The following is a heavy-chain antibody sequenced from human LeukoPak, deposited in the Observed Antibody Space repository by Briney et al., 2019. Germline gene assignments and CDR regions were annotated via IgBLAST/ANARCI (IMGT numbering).Heavy chain of an antibody. CDR2: IKSKIHGGTI. CDR1: GFTFDKAW. V-gene: IGHV3-15*01. Sequence: GGSLRLSCAASGFTFDKAWMTWVRQAPGKGLEWVGRIKSKIHGGTIDYAAPVKGRFTISRDDSENTVYLQMSSLRAEDTAVYYCAREPADAFDIWGQGTMVTVSS. D-gene: IGHD1-14*01. J-gene: IGHJ3*02. CDR3: AREPADAFDI.